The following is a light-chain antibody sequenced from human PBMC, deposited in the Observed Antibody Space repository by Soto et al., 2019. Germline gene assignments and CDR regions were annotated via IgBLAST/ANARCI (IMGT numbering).Light chain of an antibody. CDR3: QQYNNWPRT. Sequence: EIVMTQSPVTLSVSPGERATLSCRASQSVSSNLAWHQKKPGQATRVLIYSASTRATGIPDRVSGSGSGTEVTLTISSLQSEDFAVYYCQQYNNWPRTFGQGTKVDIK. J-gene: IGKJ1*01. CDR1: QSVSSN. CDR2: SAS. V-gene: IGKV3-15*01.